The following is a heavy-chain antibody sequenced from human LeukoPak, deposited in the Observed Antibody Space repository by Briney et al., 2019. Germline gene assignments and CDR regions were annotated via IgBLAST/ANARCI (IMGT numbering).Heavy chain of an antibody. CDR1: GFTFSSYP. J-gene: IGHJ4*02. Sequence: GGALRLSCTASGFTFSSYPMYWVRQAPGKGLEWVSAITGSGDATYYAESMKGRFTLSRDNAKNTLYLQMNSLRAEDTAVYYCARHYYDSGSYYTTEYWGQGTRVTVSS. V-gene: IGHV3-23*01. CDR2: ITGSGDAT. CDR3: ARHYYDSGSYYTTEY. D-gene: IGHD3-22*01.